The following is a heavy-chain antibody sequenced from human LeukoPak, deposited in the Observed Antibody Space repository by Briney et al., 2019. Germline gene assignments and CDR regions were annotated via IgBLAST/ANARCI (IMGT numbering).Heavy chain of an antibody. CDR2: MNPNSGNT. CDR3: ARDLHDYGGKGVDAFDI. V-gene: IGHV1-8*01. Sequence: ASVKVSCKASGYTFTSYDINWVRQATGQGLEWMGWMNPNSGNTGYAQKFQGRVTMTRNTSISTAYMELSSLRSEDTAVYYCARDLHDYGGKGVDAFDIWGQGTMVTVSS. J-gene: IGHJ3*02. D-gene: IGHD4-23*01. CDR1: GYTFTSYD.